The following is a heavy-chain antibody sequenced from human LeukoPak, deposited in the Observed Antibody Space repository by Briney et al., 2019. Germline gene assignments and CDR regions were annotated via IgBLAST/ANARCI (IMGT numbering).Heavy chain of an antibody. D-gene: IGHD2-21*02. CDR2: ISSSGNTK. CDR3: VLGGLYVVVTVEKYYYGMDV. Sequence: PGGSLRLSCAASGFTFSSYWMHWVRQAPGKGLVWVAYISSSGNTKYYADSVRGRFTISRDNAKNSLYLQMNSLRAEDTAVYYCVLGGLYVVVTVEKYYYGMDVWGKGTTVTVSS. J-gene: IGHJ6*04. CDR1: GFTFSSYW. V-gene: IGHV3-48*04.